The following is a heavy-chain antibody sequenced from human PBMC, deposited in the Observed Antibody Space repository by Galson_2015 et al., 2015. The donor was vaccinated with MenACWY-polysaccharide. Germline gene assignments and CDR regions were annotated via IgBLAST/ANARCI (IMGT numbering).Heavy chain of an antibody. CDR2: IKPDGSQK. CDR3: ARGARWLDD. V-gene: IGHV3-7*04. D-gene: IGHD2-15*01. Sequence: SLRLSCAAPRFTFSTYWMTWVRQAPGKGLEWVANIKPDGSQKNYVDSVKGRFTISRDNARDSLYLQMNSLRAEDTAIYYCARGARWLDDWGQGTLVTVSS. J-gene: IGHJ4*02. CDR1: RFTFSTYW.